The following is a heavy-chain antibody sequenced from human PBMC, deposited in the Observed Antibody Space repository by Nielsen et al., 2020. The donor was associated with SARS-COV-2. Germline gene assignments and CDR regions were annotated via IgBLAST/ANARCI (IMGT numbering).Heavy chain of an antibody. CDR3: ARSGPRRNNAFDI. D-gene: IGHD1-26*01. Sequence: SETLSLTCTVSGGSFSSNSYYWGWIRQPPGKGLEWIASIYYSGTTYYNPSLKRRVAISIDTSKNQFSLKVTSVTAADTAVYYCARSGPRRNNAFDIWGQGSMVTVSS. CDR1: GGSFSSNSYY. CDR2: IYYSGTT. V-gene: IGHV4-39*01. J-gene: IGHJ3*02.